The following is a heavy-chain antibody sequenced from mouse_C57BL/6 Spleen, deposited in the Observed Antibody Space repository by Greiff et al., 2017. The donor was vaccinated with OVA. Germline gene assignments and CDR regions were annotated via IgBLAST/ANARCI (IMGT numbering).Heavy chain of an antibody. CDR2: ISYSGST. Sequence: EVKLLESGPGMVKPSQSLSLTCTVTGYSITSGYDWHWIRHFPGNKLEWMGYISYSGSTNYNPSLKSRISITHDTSKNHFFLKLNSVTTEDTATYYCAREGGSSPFAYWGQGTLVTVSA. D-gene: IGHD1-1*01. J-gene: IGHJ3*01. CDR3: AREGGSSPFAY. CDR1: GYSITSGYD. V-gene: IGHV3-1*01.